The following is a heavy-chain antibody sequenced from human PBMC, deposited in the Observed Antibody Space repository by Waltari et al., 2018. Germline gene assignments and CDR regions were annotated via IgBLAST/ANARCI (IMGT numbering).Heavy chain of an antibody. CDR1: GFSLSTSGMC. Sequence: QVTLRESGPALVKPTQTLTLTCTFSGFSLSTSGMCVSWLRQPPGKALEWFARIDWDDDTYYRTSLKTRLTISKDTSKNQVVLSMTNVDPVDTATYYCARMVGYCSGGRCFSPYYFDFWGQGTLVTVSS. J-gene: IGHJ4*02. D-gene: IGHD2-15*01. V-gene: IGHV2-70*15. CDR2: IDWDDDT. CDR3: ARMVGYCSGGRCFSPYYFDF.